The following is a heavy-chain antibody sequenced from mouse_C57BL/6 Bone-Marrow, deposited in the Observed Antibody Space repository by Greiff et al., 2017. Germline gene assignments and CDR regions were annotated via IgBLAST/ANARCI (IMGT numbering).Heavy chain of an antibody. CDR2: IYPRSGNT. J-gene: IGHJ1*03. CDR3: ARGLYYGSNYWYFDV. V-gene: IGHV1-64*01. Sequence: QVQLQQPGAELVKPGASVKLSCKASGYTFTSYWMHWVKQRPGQGLEWIGEIYPRSGNTYYNEKFKGKATLTADKSSSTAYMELRSLTSEDSAVYFCARGLYYGSNYWYFDVWGTGTTVTVSS. D-gene: IGHD1-1*01. CDR1: GYTFTSYW.